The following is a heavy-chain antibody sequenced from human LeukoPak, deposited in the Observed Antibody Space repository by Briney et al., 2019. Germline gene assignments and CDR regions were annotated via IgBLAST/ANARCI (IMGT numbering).Heavy chain of an antibody. D-gene: IGHD6-19*01. J-gene: IGHJ6*02. V-gene: IGHV4-4*07. CDR1: GGAISSYY. CDR2: IYTSGST. Sequence: SETLSLTCTVSGGAISSYYWSWIRQPAGKGLEWIGRIYTSGSTNYNPSLKSRVTMSVDTSKNQFSLKLSSVTAADTAVYYCARAYSSGSYYGMDVWGQGTTVTVSS. CDR3: ARAYSSGSYYGMDV.